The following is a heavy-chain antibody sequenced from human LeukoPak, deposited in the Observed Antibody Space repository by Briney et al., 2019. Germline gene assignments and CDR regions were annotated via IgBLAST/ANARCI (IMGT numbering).Heavy chain of an antibody. D-gene: IGHD3-10*01. CDR3: AREGYGSGSYSPWYFDY. V-gene: IGHV1-69*04. Sequence: ASVKVSCKASGYTFTSYGISWVRQAPGQGLEWMGRIIPILGIANYAQKFQGRVTITADKSTSTAYMELSSLRSEDTAVYYCAREGYGSGSYSPWYFDYWGQGTLVTVSS. CDR2: IIPILGIA. J-gene: IGHJ4*02. CDR1: GYTFTSYG.